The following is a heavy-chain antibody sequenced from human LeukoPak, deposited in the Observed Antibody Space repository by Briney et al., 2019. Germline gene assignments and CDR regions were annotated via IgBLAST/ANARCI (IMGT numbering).Heavy chain of an antibody. Sequence: GSLRLSCAASGVTFSKYWMLWVRQAPGKGLESVSRINTDGTVTTYADSVKGRFTVSRDNADNTMFLQMNSVRDEDTAVYYCATKQWLAPPPDSWGQGTPVTVSS. V-gene: IGHV3-74*01. D-gene: IGHD6-19*01. CDR1: GVTFSKYW. J-gene: IGHJ4*02. CDR3: ATKQWLAPPPDS. CDR2: INTDGTVT.